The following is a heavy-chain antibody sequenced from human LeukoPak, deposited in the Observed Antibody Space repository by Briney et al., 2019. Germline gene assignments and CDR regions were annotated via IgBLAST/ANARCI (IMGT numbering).Heavy chain of an antibody. CDR3: ARVPAPITSDPGANYNWFDP. D-gene: IGHD4/OR15-4a*01. Sequence: ASVKVSCKASGYTFTSYYMHWVRQAPGQGLEWMGIINPSGGSTSYAQKFRGRVTMTRDMSTSTVYMELSSLRSEDTAVYYCARVPAPITSDPGANYNWFDPWGQGTLVTVSS. V-gene: IGHV1-46*01. CDR2: INPSGGST. CDR1: GYTFTSYY. J-gene: IGHJ5*02.